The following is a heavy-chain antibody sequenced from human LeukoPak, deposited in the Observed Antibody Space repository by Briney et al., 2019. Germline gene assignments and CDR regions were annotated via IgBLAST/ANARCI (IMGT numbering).Heavy chain of an antibody. D-gene: IGHD2-2*01. Sequence: SETLSLTCTLSSGSLSSSYWSWIRQPAGKGLEWIGRIYTSGSTNYNPSLKSRVTMSVDTSKNQFSLKLSSVTAADTAVYYCARHSTTSSDYWGQGTLVTVSS. CDR1: SGSLSSSY. CDR3: ARHSTTSSDY. J-gene: IGHJ4*02. V-gene: IGHV4-4*07. CDR2: IYTSGST.